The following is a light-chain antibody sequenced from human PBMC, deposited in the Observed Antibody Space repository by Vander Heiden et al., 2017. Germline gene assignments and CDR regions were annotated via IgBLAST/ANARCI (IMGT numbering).Light chain of an antibody. CDR3: QSYDSSLSVV. CDR2: GNS. Sequence: QSVLTQPPPPSRAPVQRVTISCTGSSSNIGAGYDVHWYQQLPGTAPKLLIYGNSNRPSGVPDRFSGSKSGTSASLAITGLQAEDEADYYCQSYDSSLSVVFGGGTKLTVL. V-gene: IGLV1-40*01. CDR1: SSNIGAGYD. J-gene: IGLJ2*01.